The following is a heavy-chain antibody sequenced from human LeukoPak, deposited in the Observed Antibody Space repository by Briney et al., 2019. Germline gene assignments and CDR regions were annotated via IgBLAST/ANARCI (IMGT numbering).Heavy chain of an antibody. J-gene: IGHJ4*02. D-gene: IGHD3-3*01. CDR3: ASINDFWSGYYFDY. CDR1: GGSISSSSYY. CDR2: IYYSGST. Sequence: PSETLSLTCTVSGGSISSSSYYWGWIRQPPGKGLEWIGSIYYSGSTYYNPSLKSRVTISVDTSKNQFSLKLSSVAAADTAVYYCASINDFWSGYYFDYWGQGTLVTVSS. V-gene: IGHV4-39*01.